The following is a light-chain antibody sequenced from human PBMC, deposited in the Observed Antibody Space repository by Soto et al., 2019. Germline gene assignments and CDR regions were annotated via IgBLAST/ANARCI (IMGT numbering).Light chain of an antibody. CDR2: DAS. Sequence: IVLTQSPATLSLSPGARATLSCRVSQSVGSYLGWYQQRPGQPPRLLIYDASNRATGIPARFSGSGSGTDFTLIISRLEPEDFAMYYCQQYGSSPRTVGQGTKVDIK. CDR1: QSVGSY. J-gene: IGKJ1*01. CDR3: QQYGSSPRT. V-gene: IGKV3-20*01.